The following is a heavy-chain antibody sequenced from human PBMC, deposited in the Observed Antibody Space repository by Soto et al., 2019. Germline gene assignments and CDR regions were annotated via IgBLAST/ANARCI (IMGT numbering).Heavy chain of an antibody. D-gene: IGHD1-26*01. CDR3: ARPSSGSFRYYFDY. J-gene: IGHJ4*02. CDR2: INPNSGGT. V-gene: IGHV1-2*02. CDR1: GYTFTGYY. Sequence: ASVKVSCKASGYTFTGYYMHWVRQAPGQGLEWMGWINPNSGGTNYAQKFQGRVTMTRDTSISTAYMELSRLRSDDTAVYYCARPSSGSFRYYFDYWGQGTLVTASS.